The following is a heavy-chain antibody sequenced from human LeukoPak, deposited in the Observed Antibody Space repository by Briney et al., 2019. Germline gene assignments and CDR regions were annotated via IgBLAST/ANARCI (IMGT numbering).Heavy chain of an antibody. CDR3: APESMSSAGTFDS. J-gene: IGHJ4*02. CDR2: ISYSGST. D-gene: IGHD6-13*01. Sequence: PSETLSLTCTVSGGSISRSSYYWGWIRQPPGKGLEWIGSISYSGSTYYNPSLKSRVTISVDTSKNHFSLRLSSVTAADTAVCYCAPESMSSAGTFDSWGQGTLVTVSS. V-gene: IGHV4-39*02. CDR1: GGSISRSSYY.